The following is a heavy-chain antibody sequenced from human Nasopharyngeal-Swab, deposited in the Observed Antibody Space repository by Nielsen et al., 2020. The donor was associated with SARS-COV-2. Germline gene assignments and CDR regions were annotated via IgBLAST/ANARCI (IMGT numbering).Heavy chain of an antibody. CDR2: IAHDASNE. Sequence: GGSLRLSCAGSGFTFSSFGMHWVRQAPGKGLEWVAFIAHDASNEYYGDSVKGRFSISRDSSKNTLYLQMDSLRGEDTAVYYCARDAPAHYGAYYWGQGTLVTVSS. J-gene: IGHJ4*02. CDR3: ARDAPAHYGAYY. D-gene: IGHD4-17*01. CDR1: GFTFSSFG. V-gene: IGHV3-30*03.